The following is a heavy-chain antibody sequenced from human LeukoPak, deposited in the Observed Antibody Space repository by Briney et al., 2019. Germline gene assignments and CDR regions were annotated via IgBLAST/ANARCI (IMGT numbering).Heavy chain of an antibody. Sequence: SETLSLTCTVSGGSISSYYWSWIRQPPGKGLEWIGYIYYSGSTNYNPSLKSRVTISVDTSKNQFSLKLSSVTAADTAVYYCARVRSGWYIYFDYWGQGTLVTVSS. CDR1: GGSISSYY. D-gene: IGHD6-19*01. J-gene: IGHJ4*02. CDR3: ARVRSGWYIYFDY. CDR2: IYYSGST. V-gene: IGHV4-59*01.